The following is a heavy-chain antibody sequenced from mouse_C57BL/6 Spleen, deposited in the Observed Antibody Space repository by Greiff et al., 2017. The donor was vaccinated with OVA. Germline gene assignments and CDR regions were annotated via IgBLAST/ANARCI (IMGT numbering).Heavy chain of an antibody. CDR3: AREGVTPFDY. Sequence: EVQRVESGPELVKPGASVKMSCKASGYTFTDYNMHWVKQSHGKSLEWIGYINPNNGGTSYNQKFKGKATLTVNKSSSTAYMELRSLTSEDSAVYYCAREGVTPFDYWGQGTTLTVSS. CDR1: GYTFTDYN. V-gene: IGHV1-22*01. D-gene: IGHD2-1*01. CDR2: INPNNGGT. J-gene: IGHJ2*01.